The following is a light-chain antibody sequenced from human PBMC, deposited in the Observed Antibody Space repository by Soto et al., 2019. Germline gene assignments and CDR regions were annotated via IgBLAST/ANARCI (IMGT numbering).Light chain of an antibody. J-gene: IGKJ1*01. V-gene: IGKV1-5*01. Sequence: DIQMTQSPSTLSASVGDRVTITCRASQSINNWLAWYQLKPGKAPKLLIYDASTLQSGVPSIFSGSGSGTECTLTISSLQPDDFETYYCQRYATYSPTFGQGTKVDIK. CDR2: DAS. CDR3: QRYATYSPT. CDR1: QSINNW.